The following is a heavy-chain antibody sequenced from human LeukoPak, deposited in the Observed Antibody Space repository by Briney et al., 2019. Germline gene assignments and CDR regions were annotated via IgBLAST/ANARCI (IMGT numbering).Heavy chain of an antibody. CDR3: ARDYCGGDCFPDY. CDR2: INPNSGDT. J-gene: IGHJ4*02. Sequence: ASVKVSCKASGYTFTGYYVHWVRQAPGQGLEWMGRINPNSGDTNYAQKFQGRVTMARDTSISTAYMELSRLRSDDTAVYYCARDYCGGDCFPDYWGQGTLVTVSS. V-gene: IGHV1-2*06. D-gene: IGHD2-21*02. CDR1: GYTFTGYY.